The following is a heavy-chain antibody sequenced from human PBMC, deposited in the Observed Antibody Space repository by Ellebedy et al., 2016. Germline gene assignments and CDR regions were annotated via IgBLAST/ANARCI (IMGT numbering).Heavy chain of an antibody. CDR1: GFTFNNYA. CDR2: ISSSGDNT. D-gene: IGHD3-3*01. V-gene: IGHV3-23*01. J-gene: IGHJ4*02. Sequence: GGSLRLSXAASGFTFNNYAMAWVRQAPGKGLEWVSSISSSGDNTYYPASVRGRFTISRDNSKNTLYLQINSPRAEDTALYYCARDPTYNYYTYESRGGFDYWGQGTLVTVSP. CDR3: ARDPTYNYYTYESRGGFDY.